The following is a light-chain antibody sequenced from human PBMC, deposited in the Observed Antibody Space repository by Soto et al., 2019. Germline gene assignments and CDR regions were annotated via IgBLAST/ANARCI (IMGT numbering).Light chain of an antibody. Sequence: EIVMTQSPATLSVSPGERATLSCRASQSVSNNLAWYQQKAGQAPRLLIYGASTRATGIPARFSGSGSGTEFTLTISSLQSEDFAVYCCQQYNNWPPWTFGQGTKVEIK. CDR3: QQYNNWPPWT. V-gene: IGKV3-15*01. CDR1: QSVSNN. CDR2: GAS. J-gene: IGKJ1*01.